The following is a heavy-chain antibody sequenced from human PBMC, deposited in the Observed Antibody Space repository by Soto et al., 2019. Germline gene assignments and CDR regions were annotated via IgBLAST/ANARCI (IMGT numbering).Heavy chain of an antibody. V-gene: IGHV4-34*01. Sequence: ETLSLTCAVYGGSFSGYYWSWIRQPPGKGLEWIGEINHSGSTNYNPSLKSRVTISVDTSKNQFSLKLSSVTAADTAVYYCARRKQQLVRIDYWGQGTLVTVSS. CDR3: ARRKQQLVRIDY. CDR2: INHSGST. J-gene: IGHJ4*02. D-gene: IGHD6-13*01. CDR1: GGSFSGYY.